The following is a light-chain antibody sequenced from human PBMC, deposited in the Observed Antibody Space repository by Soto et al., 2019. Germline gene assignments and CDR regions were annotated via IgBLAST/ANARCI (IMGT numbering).Light chain of an antibody. CDR3: KQYNSYWT. CDR2: DAS. Sequence: DIQMTQSPSTLSPSVGDRVAITCRASQSISSWLAWYQQKPGKAPQLLIYDASSLESGVPSRFSGSGSGTEFTLTISSLQPDDFATYYCKQYNSYWTCGQGTKVDIK. CDR1: QSISSW. V-gene: IGKV1-5*01. J-gene: IGKJ1*01.